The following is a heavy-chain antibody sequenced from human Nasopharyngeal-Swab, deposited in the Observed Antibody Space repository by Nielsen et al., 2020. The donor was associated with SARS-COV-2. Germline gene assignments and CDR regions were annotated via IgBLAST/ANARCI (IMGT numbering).Heavy chain of an antibody. Sequence: VKVSCKASVGTFISYASSWVRQAPGQGLEWMGGIIPIFGTANYAQKFQGRVTITADKSTSTAYMELSSLRSEHTAVYYCAREGGPVVPSAYYYYGMDVWGQGTTVTVSS. V-gene: IGHV1-69*13. D-gene: IGHD2-2*01. CDR2: IIPIFGTA. CDR1: VGTFISYA. CDR3: AREGGPVVPSAYYYYGMDV. J-gene: IGHJ6*02.